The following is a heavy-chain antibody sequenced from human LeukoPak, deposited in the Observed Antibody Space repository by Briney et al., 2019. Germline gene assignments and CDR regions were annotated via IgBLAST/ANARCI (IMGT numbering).Heavy chain of an antibody. D-gene: IGHD6-13*01. Sequence: SETLSLTCTVSGGSISSYYWSWIRQPAGKGLEWIGRIYTSGSTNYNPSLKSRVTMSVDTSKNQFSLKPSSVTAADTAVYYCARVGYSSSWYLDDDAFDIWGQGTMVTVSS. CDR3: ARVGYSSSWYLDDDAFDI. V-gene: IGHV4-4*07. CDR2: IYTSGST. CDR1: GGSISSYY. J-gene: IGHJ3*02.